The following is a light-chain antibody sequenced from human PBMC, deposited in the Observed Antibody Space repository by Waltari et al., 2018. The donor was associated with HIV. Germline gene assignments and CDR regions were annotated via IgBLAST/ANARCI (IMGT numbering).Light chain of an antibody. Sequence: HSALTQPASVSGSPGQSITISCTGTNSDVGGYNSVSWYQQHPGKAPRLIIFDVSHRPSGISNRFSGSKSGNTASLTISGLQAEDEADYYCSSYTRSTTLDAVFGTGTTVTVL. J-gene: IGLJ1*01. CDR2: DVS. CDR3: SSYTRSTTLDAV. CDR1: NSDVGGYNS. V-gene: IGLV2-14*01.